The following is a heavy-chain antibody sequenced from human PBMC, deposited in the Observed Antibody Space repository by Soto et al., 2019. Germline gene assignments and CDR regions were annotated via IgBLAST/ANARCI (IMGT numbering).Heavy chain of an antibody. V-gene: IGHV3-66*01. Sequence: PGGSLRLSCVASGFTFSSYGMSWVRQAPGKGLEWVSVIYSGGSTYYADSVKGRFTISRDNSKNTLYLQMNSLRAEDTAVYYCARVPYYYDSSGRGFDYWGQGTLVTVSS. CDR1: GFTFSSYG. D-gene: IGHD3-22*01. CDR2: IYSGGST. J-gene: IGHJ4*02. CDR3: ARVPYYYDSSGRGFDY.